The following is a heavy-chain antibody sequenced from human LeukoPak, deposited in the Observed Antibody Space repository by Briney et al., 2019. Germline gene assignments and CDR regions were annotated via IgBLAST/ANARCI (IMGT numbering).Heavy chain of an antibody. Sequence: PGGSLRLSCAASGFTFSSYGMHWVRQAPGKGLEWVAFIQYDGTNKYYADSVKGRFTISRDNSKNTLYLEMNSLRAEDTAVYYCGKATLGGGSPKGDYYQMDVWGKGTTVTIS. CDR2: IQYDGTNK. J-gene: IGHJ6*03. CDR3: GKATLGGGSPKGDYYQMDV. V-gene: IGHV3-30*02. CDR1: GFTFSSYG. D-gene: IGHD3-16*01.